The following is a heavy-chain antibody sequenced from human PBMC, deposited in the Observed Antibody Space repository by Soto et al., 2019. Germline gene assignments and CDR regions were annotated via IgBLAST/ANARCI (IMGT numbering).Heavy chain of an antibody. CDR1: GFTFSSYA. CDR2: ISGGGGST. CDR3: ARDTARAMVRIYYGMDV. J-gene: IGHJ6*02. Sequence: GGSLRLSCAASGFTFSSYAMSWVRQAPGKGLEWVSGISGGGGSTYYADSVKGRFTISRDNSKNTLYLQMNSLRAEDTAVYYCARDTARAMVRIYYGMDVWGQGTTVTVSS. V-gene: IGHV3-23*01. D-gene: IGHD3-10*01.